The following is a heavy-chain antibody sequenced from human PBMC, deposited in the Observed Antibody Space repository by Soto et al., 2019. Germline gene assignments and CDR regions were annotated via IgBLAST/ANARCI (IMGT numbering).Heavy chain of an antibody. CDR1: GFTFSSYE. CDR3: ARVGGYSGYDSDWYFDL. Sequence: GGSLRLSCTASGFTFSSYEMNWVRQAPGKGLEWVSYISSSGSTIYYADSVKGRFTISRDNAKNSLYLQMNSLRAEDTAVYCCARVGGYSGYDSDWYFDLWGRGTLVTVSS. CDR2: ISSSGSTI. D-gene: IGHD5-12*01. J-gene: IGHJ2*01. V-gene: IGHV3-48*03.